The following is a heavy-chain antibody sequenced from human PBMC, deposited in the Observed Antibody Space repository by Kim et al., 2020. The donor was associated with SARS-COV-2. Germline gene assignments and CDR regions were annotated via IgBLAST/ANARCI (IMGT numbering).Heavy chain of an antibody. CDR1: GFTFSSYA. CDR2: ISGSGSST. D-gene: IGHD5-12*01. J-gene: IGHJ4*01. CDR3: AKCRWLQLGGPYYFYY. Sequence: AGSLRLSCAASGFTFSSYAMSWVRQAPGKGREWVSAISGSGSSTNYADSVKGRFTISRDNSKNTLYLQMNSLIAEDTAVTYCAKCRWLQLGGPYYFYYWG. V-gene: IGHV3-23*01.